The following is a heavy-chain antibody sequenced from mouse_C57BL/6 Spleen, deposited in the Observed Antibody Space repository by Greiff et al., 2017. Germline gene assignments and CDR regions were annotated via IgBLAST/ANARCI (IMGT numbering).Heavy chain of an antibody. CDR3: ARGGAIYDGFWYFDV. CDR2: INPNNGGT. D-gene: IGHD2-3*01. CDR1: GYTFTDYY. J-gene: IGHJ1*03. V-gene: IGHV1-26*01. Sequence: EVQLQQSGPELVKPGASVKISCKASGYTFTDYYMNWVKQSHGKSLEWIGDINPNNGGTSYNQKFKGKATLTVDKSSSTAYMELRSLTSEDSAVYYCARGGAIYDGFWYFDVWGTGTTVTVSS.